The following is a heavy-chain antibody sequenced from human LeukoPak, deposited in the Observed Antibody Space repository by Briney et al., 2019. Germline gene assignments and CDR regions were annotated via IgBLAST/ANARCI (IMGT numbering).Heavy chain of an antibody. CDR3: AKGGSWSCTD. J-gene: IGHJ4*02. Sequence: PGGSLRLSCAASGFTFSSYGMHWVRQAPGKGLEWVSYIAHHGSNKYYADSVKGRFTISRDNSKRTLYLQMNSLRADDTAVYYCAKGGSWSCTDWGQGTLVTVSS. D-gene: IGHD2-8*02. CDR1: GFTFSSYG. CDR2: IAHHGSNK. V-gene: IGHV3-30*02.